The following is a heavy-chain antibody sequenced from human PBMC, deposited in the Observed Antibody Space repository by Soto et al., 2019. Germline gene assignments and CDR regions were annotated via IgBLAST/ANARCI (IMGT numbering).Heavy chain of an antibody. Sequence: GESLKISCKGVGYKFGSAWIGWVRQMPGKGLEWMGIIKPGTSDIRYSPSCRGHVTISADEAVSTAYLQWSSLKASDTAMYYCARQLSHICDSWGQGTLVT. J-gene: IGHJ4*02. CDR2: IKPGTSDI. CDR3: ARQLSHICDS. CDR1: GYKFGSAW. D-gene: IGHD3-3*02. V-gene: IGHV5-51*01.